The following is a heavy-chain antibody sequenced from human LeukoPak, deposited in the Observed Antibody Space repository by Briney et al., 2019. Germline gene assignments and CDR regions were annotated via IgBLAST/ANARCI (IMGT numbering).Heavy chain of an antibody. CDR1: GFTFSDYY. CDR2: ISSSGSTI. J-gene: IGHJ4*02. V-gene: IGHV3-11*04. Sequence: PGGSLRLSCAASGFTFSDYYTSWIRQAPGKGLEWVSYISSSGSTIYYADSVKGRFTISRDNAKNSLYLQMNSLRADDTAVYYCARDIEVASLFDYWGQGTLVTVSS. CDR3: ARDIEVASLFDY. D-gene: IGHD5-24*01.